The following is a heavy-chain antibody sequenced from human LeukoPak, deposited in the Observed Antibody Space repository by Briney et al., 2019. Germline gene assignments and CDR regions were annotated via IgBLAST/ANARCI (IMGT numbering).Heavy chain of an antibody. CDR3: ARFSYYDSSGYSEDAFDY. Sequence: GESLKISCKGSGYSFTSYWIGWVRQMPEKGLEWRGIISSGDSDTRYSPSFQGQVTISADKSISTAYLQWSSLKASDTAMYYCARFSYYDSSGYSEDAFDYWGQGTLVTVSS. J-gene: IGHJ4*02. D-gene: IGHD3-22*01. CDR1: GYSFTSYW. V-gene: IGHV5-51*01. CDR2: ISSGDSDT.